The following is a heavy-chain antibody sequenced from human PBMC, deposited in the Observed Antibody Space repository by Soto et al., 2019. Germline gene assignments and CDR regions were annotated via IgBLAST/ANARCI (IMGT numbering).Heavy chain of an antibody. CDR1: GGSIGRPDYW. J-gene: IGHJ5*02. CDR3: ARQIGGGSWSLDR. CDR2: IFYTGDT. V-gene: IGHV4-39*01. Sequence: QLQLQESGPGLVKPAETLSLNCSVSGGSIGRPDYWWGWIRQPPGRNLEWLGIIFYTGDTHYNRSLKSRLTTSVDTAVNQSTLRLTSVTAADTGIYYCARQIGGGSWSLDRWGPGTPVAASS. D-gene: IGHD6-13*01.